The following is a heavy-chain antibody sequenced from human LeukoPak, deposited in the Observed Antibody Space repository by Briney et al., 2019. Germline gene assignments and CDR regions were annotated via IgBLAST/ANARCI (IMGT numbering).Heavy chain of an antibody. D-gene: IGHD3-16*01. CDR1: GFIFSTCG. V-gene: IGHV3-30*02. J-gene: IGHJ4*02. CDR3: AKDSLADIDY. CDR2: IRHDGSIK. Sequence: GGSLRLSCAASGFIFSTCGMYWVRQAPGKGLEWVAFIRHDGSIKNYADSVKGRSTISRDNSKNTLYLQMNSLRAEDTAVYYCAKDSLADIDYWGQGTLVTVSS.